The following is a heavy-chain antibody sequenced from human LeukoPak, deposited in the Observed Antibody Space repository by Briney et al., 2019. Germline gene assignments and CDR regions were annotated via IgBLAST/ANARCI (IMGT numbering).Heavy chain of an antibody. V-gene: IGHV3-66*01. CDR2: IYTGGST. J-gene: IGHJ4*02. CDR1: GFIVSSNY. CDR3: ARDPSLAY. Sequence: GGSLRLSCAASGFIVSSNYMSWVRQAPGKGLEWVSVIYTGGSTYYADSVKDRFTISRDNSKNTLYLQINRLGAEDTAVYYCARDPSLAYWSQGTLVTVSS.